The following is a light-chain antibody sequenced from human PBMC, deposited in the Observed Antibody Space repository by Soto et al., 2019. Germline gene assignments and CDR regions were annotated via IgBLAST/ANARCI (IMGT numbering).Light chain of an antibody. J-gene: IGKJ4*01. CDR1: QSISSW. CDR2: DAS. Sequence: DIQMTQSPSTLAASVGDRVTITCRASQSISSWLAWYQQKPGKAPKLLIYDASSLESGVPSRCSGSGSGTEFTLTISSLQPDDFATYYYQHYNSYSTFGGGTKVEIK. CDR3: QHYNSYST. V-gene: IGKV1-5*01.